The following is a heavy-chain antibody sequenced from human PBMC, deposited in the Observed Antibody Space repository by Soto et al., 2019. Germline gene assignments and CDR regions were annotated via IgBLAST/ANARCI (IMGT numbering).Heavy chain of an antibody. V-gene: IGHV4-30-4*01. J-gene: IGHJ4*02. Sequence: QVQLQESGPGLVKPSQTLSLTCTVSGGSISSGDYYWSWIRQPPGKGLEWIGYIYYSGSTYYNPSLKSRVTISVDTSKNQFSLKLSSVTAADTAVYYCAREGGGIAAAGPIDSWGQGTLVTVSS. CDR3: AREGGGIAAAGPIDS. D-gene: IGHD6-13*01. CDR1: GGSISSGDYY. CDR2: IYYSGST.